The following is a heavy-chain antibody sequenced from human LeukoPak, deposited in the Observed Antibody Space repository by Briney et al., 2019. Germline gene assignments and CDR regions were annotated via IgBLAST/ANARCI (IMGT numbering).Heavy chain of an antibody. J-gene: IGHJ3*02. CDR2: IIPIFGTA. Sequence: SVKVSCKASVGTFSSYAISWVRQAPGEGLEWMGGIIPIFGTANYAQKFQGRVTITADESTSTAYMELSSLRSEDTAVYYCAGEPGYYGSGSYLDAFDIWGQGTMVTVSS. D-gene: IGHD3-10*01. V-gene: IGHV1-69*13. CDR1: VGTFSSYA. CDR3: AGEPGYYGSGSYLDAFDI.